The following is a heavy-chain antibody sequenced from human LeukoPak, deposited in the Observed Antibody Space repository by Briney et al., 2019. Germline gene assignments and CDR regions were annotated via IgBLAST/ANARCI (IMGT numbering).Heavy chain of an antibody. CDR3: AREYGDYAYWYFDL. Sequence: GGSLRLSCAASGFTFRSYSMNWVRQAPGKGLEWVSSISSSSSYIYYADSVKGRFTISRDNAKNSLYLQMNSLRAEDTAVYYCAREYGDYAYWYFDLWGRGTLVTVSS. CDR1: GFTFRSYS. CDR2: ISSSSSYI. D-gene: IGHD4-17*01. V-gene: IGHV3-21*01. J-gene: IGHJ2*01.